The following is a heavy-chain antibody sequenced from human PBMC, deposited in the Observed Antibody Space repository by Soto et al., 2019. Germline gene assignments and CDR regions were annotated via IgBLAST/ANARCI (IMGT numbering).Heavy chain of an antibody. V-gene: IGHV2-70*01. J-gene: IGHJ4*02. Sequence: SGPTLVNPTQTLTLTCTFSGFSLSTRGMCVSWIRQPPGKALEWLALIDWDDDKYYSTSLKTRLTISKDTSKNQVVLTMTNMDPVDTATYYCARKIYGDYGRYYFDYWGQGTLVTVSS. CDR2: IDWDDDK. CDR1: GFSLSTRGMC. CDR3: ARKIYGDYGRYYFDY. D-gene: IGHD4-17*01.